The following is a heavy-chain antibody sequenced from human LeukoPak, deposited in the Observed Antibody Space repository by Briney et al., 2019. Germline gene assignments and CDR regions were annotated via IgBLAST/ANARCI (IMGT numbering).Heavy chain of an antibody. D-gene: IGHD2-2*01. V-gene: IGHV3-33*08. CDR2: IWYDGSNK. CDR3: ARDYWSSTSCFDY. CDR1: GFRFWILG. J-gene: IGHJ4*02. Sequence: GGPLTLLCGPWGFRFWILGEQWPPGARGRAVEGGEIIWYDGSNKYHADSVKGRFTISRDNSKNTLYLQMNSLRAEDTAVYYCARDYWSSTSCFDYWGQGTLVTVSS.